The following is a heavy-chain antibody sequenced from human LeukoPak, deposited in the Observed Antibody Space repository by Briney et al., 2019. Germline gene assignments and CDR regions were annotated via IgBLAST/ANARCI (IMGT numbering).Heavy chain of an antibody. CDR2: INYSGST. CDR3: ARRRYWYAD. J-gene: IGHJ5*02. V-gene: IGHV4-59*08. CDR1: GGSISSYY. Sequence: SETLSLTCTVSGGSISSYYWSWIRQPPGKGLEWIGYINYSGSTNYNPSLKSRVTISVDTSKNQFSLKLSSVTAADTAVYYCARRRYWYADWGQGTLVTVSS.